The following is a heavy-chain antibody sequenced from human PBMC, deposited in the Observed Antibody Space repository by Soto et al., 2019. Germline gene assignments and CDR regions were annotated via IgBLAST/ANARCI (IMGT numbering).Heavy chain of an antibody. J-gene: IGHJ4*02. CDR1: GFTFSSYG. D-gene: IGHD3-3*01. V-gene: IGHV3-33*01. CDR3: AREHYDLWSGYYFDY. CDR2: IWYDGSNK. Sequence: QVQLVGSGGGVVQPGRSLSVSWAASGFTFSSYGMHWVRQAPGKGLEWVAVIWYDGSNKYYADSVKGRFTISRDNSKNTLYLQMNSLRAEDTAVYYCAREHYDLWSGYYFDYWGQGTLVTVSS.